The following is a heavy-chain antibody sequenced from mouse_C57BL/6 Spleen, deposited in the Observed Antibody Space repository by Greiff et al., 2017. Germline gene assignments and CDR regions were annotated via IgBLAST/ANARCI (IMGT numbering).Heavy chain of an antibody. D-gene: IGHD2-4*01. CDR2: IDPSDSET. CDR1: GYTFTSYW. V-gene: IGHV1-52*01. CDR3: ASDYDGGYYAMDY. J-gene: IGHJ4*01. Sequence: QVQLQQPGAELVRPGSSVKLSCKASGYTFTSYWMHWVKQRPIQGLEWIGNIDPSDSETHYNQKFKDKATLTVDKSSSTAYMQLSSLTSEDSAVYYCASDYDGGYYAMDYWGQGTSVTVSS.